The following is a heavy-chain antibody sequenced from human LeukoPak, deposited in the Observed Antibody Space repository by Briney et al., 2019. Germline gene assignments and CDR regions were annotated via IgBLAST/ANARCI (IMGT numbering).Heavy chain of an antibody. J-gene: IGHJ4*02. V-gene: IGHV1-24*01. Sequence: ASVKVSCKVSGYTLTELSMHWVRQAPGKGLEWMGGFDPEDGETIYAQKFQGRVTMTEDTSTDTAYMELSSLRSEDTAVYYCATARDLTYYFDYWGQGTLVTVPS. CDR2: FDPEDGET. CDR3: ATARDLTYYFDY. CDR1: GYTLTELS.